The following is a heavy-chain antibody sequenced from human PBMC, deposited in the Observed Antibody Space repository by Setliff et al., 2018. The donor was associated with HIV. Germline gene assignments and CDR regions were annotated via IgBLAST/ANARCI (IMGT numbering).Heavy chain of an antibody. Sequence: GGSLRLSCAASGFTFDDYAMHWVRQAPGKGLEWVSYISSGSSTIYHADSVKGRFTISRDNAKNTLYLQMNRLRADDTAVYYCAREGLLVTTVGGAYWYHGMDVWGQGTTVTVSS. CDR2: ISSGSSTI. V-gene: IGHV3-48*04. CDR1: GFTFDDYA. J-gene: IGHJ6*02. D-gene: IGHD4-4*01. CDR3: AREGLLVTTVGGAYWYHGMDV.